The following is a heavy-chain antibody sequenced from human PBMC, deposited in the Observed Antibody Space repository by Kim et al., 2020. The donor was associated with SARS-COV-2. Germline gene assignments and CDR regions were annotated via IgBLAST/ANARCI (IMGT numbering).Heavy chain of an antibody. CDR3: ARAIAVTRTGGFDP. Sequence: ADSVKGRYTTYRDTTQNTQYMQMNSLRVADTAVYYCARAIAVTRTGGFDPWGQGTLVTVSS. J-gene: IGHJ5*02. D-gene: IGHD6-19*01. V-gene: IGHV3-74*01.